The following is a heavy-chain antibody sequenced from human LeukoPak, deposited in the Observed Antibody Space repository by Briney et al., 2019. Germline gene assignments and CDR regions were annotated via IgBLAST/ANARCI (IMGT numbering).Heavy chain of an antibody. Sequence: GGSLRLSCAATGFTFNLYAMTWVRQAPGKGLEWVSAFYETLKTDYADSVKGRFTISRDTSNNMLYLQMNSLRTEDTAIYYCAKRGAGSGGLHYWGQGTLVTVSS. V-gene: IGHV3-23*01. J-gene: IGHJ4*02. CDR1: GFTFNLYA. D-gene: IGHD6-19*01. CDR2: FYETLKT. CDR3: AKRGAGSGGLHY.